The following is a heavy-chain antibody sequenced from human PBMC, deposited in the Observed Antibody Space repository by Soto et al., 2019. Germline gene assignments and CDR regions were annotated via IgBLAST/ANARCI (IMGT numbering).Heavy chain of an antibody. V-gene: IGHV3-13*01. CDR1: GFTFSYYD. J-gene: IGHJ4*02. D-gene: IGHD5-18*01. CDR2: IGVAGDT. CDR3: ARGGRGASYYHSYYFDF. Sequence: EVQLVESGGGLVQPGGSLRLSCAASGFTFSYYDMHWVRQAPGRGLEWVSVIGVAGDTYYSGSVKGRFTISRENAKNSVYLQMNSLRAEDTAVYYCARGGRGASYYHSYYFDFWGQGTLVTVSS.